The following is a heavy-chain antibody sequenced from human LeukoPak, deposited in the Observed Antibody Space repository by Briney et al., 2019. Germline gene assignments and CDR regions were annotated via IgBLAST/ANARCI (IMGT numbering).Heavy chain of an antibody. Sequence: PGGSLRLSCAASGITVSSEYMSWVHQVPGKGLEWVSVIYSSGRTYYADSVRGRFTISRDHSKNTLYLHMNRLRAEDTAVYYCAREGGHTYGYVFFDLWGQGTLVTVSS. J-gene: IGHJ4*02. V-gene: IGHV3-53*01. CDR2: IYSSGRT. D-gene: IGHD5-18*01. CDR3: AREGGHTYGYVFFDL. CDR1: GITVSSEY.